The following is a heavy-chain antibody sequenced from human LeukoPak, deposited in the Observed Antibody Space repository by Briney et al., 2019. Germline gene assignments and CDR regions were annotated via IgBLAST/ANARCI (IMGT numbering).Heavy chain of an antibody. J-gene: IGHJ5*02. CDR2: ISYDGSNE. V-gene: IGHV3-30*04. CDR1: GFTFSSYA. D-gene: IGHD3-3*01. Sequence: GGSLRLSCAASGFTFSSYAMHWVRQAPGKGLEWVAVISYDGSNEYYADSVKGRFTISRDNSKNTLYLQMNSLRAEDTAVYYCARDGLVEIFGVVTYNWFDPWGQGTLVTVSS. CDR3: ARDGLVEIFGVVTYNWFDP.